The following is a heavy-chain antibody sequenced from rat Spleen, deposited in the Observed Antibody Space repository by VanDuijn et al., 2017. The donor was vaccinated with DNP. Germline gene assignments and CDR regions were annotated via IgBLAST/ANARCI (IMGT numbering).Heavy chain of an antibody. Sequence: EVQLQESGPGLVKPSQSLSLTCSVTGYSITSDYWGWIRKLPGNKMEWVGHISYSGGTSYNPSLKSRISITRDTSKNQFFLHLNSVTTEDTATYYCARWSDYFDYWGQGVMVTVSS. V-gene: IGHV3-1*01. CDR3: ARWSDYFDY. CDR1: GYSITSDY. J-gene: IGHJ2*01. CDR2: ISYSGGT.